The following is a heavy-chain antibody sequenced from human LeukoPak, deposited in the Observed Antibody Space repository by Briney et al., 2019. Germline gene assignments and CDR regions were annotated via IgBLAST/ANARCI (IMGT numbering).Heavy chain of an antibody. CDR1: GFTFSRYG. CDR2: IEFDGSNK. J-gene: IGHJ4*02. D-gene: IGHD2-2*01. CDR3: SRGGYQLLQYYFDY. Sequence: PGGSQRLSCAASGFTFSRYGMHWVRQAPGKGLEWVAFIEFDGSNKYYVESVKGRFTISRDNSKNTVYLQMNSLRSDDTAMYYCSRGGYQLLQYYFDYWGQGTLVTVSS. V-gene: IGHV3-30*02.